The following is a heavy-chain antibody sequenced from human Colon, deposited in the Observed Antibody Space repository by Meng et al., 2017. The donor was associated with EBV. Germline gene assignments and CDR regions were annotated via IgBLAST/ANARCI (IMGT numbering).Heavy chain of an antibody. J-gene: IGHJ4*02. D-gene: IGHD4-17*01. V-gene: IGHV4-34*01. CDR2: INHSGST. CDR1: GESFGGYY. Sequence: QVQLQQWGAGLLKPSXTLSLTWVXYGESFGGYYWTWIRQPPGKGLEWIGEINHSGSTNYNPSLKSRVTISVDTSKNQFSLKVTSVTAADTAVYYCARYRLQNDYGDQLYYFDYLGQGSLVTVSS. CDR3: ARYRLQNDYGDQLYYFDY.